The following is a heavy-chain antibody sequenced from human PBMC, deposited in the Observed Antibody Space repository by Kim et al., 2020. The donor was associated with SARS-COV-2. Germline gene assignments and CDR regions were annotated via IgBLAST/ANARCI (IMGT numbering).Heavy chain of an antibody. D-gene: IGHD6-19*01. J-gene: IGHJ5*02. CDR3: AREPYSSGSRWFDP. V-gene: IGHV1-69*01. Sequence: AQKFQGRVTITADESTSTAYMELSSLRSEDTAVYYCAREPYSSGSRWFDPWGQGTLVTVSS.